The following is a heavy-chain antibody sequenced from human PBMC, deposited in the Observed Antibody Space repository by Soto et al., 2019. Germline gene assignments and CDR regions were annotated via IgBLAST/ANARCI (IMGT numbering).Heavy chain of an antibody. CDR3: ATDRVPSGPAATTSLFDY. J-gene: IGHJ4*02. Sequence: GASVKVSCKASGFTFTSSAVQWVRQARGQRLEWIGWIVVGSGNTNYAQKFQERVTITRDMSTSTAYMELSSLRSEDTAVYYCATDRVPSGPAATTSLFDYWAQRTLVTVSS. D-gene: IGHD2-2*01. CDR2: IVVGSGNT. CDR1: GFTFTSSA. V-gene: IGHV1-58*01.